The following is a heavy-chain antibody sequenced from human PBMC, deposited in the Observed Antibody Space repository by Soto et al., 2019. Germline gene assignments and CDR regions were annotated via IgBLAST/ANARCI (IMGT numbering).Heavy chain of an antibody. CDR1: GGSIGSGDFH. Sequence: SETLSLTCTVSGGSIGSGDFHWSWIRQPPGKGLEWIGYIYYSGSTYYNPSLKSRLTISVDTSKSPFSLRLSSVTAADTAVYFCARAASLWGSSDYWGQGTLVTVSS. V-gene: IGHV4-30-4*01. D-gene: IGHD3-10*01. CDR3: ARAASLWGSSDY. J-gene: IGHJ4*02. CDR2: IYYSGST.